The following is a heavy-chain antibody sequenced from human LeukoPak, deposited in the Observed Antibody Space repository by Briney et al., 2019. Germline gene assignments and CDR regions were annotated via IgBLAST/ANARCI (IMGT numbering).Heavy chain of an antibody. J-gene: IGHJ4*02. CDR2: IYGNDDK. V-gene: IGHV2-5*01. D-gene: IGHD4-17*01. Sequence: SGPTLVNPTQTLTLTCTFSGFSLNTNAVAVGWVRQPPGRALEWLTFIYGNDDKRYSPPLASRLTITKDTSKNQVVLTMTDMDYVDTATYYRVHRTMVTSVDHWGQGTLVTVSS. CDR3: VHRTMVTSVDH. CDR1: GFSLNTNAVA.